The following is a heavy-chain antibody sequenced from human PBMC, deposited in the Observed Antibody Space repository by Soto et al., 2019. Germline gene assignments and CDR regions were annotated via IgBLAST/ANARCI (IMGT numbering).Heavy chain of an antibody. CDR2: IRHDGSDK. CDR3: ARDTNEGFDF. J-gene: IGHJ4*02. D-gene: IGHD2-2*01. V-gene: IGHV3-7*05. Sequence: EVQLVESGGGLVQPGGSLRLSCAASGFTFNMYWMSWVRQAPGRGLEWVANIRHDGSDKNYVDSVKGRFTISRDNAKNSLYLQMRSLRAEDTAEDTAIYYCARDTNEGFDFWGQGTLVTVSS. CDR1: GFTFNMYW.